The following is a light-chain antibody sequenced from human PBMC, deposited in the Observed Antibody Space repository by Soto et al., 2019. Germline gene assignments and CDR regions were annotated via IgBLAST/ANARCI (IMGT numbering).Light chain of an antibody. J-gene: IGKJ3*01. CDR3: QQSYSTLGIT. Sequence: DFQMTQSPSSLSASVGDRVTITCRASQSISSYLNWYQQKPGKAPKLLIYAASSLQSGVPSRFSGSGSGTDFTLTISSLQPEDFATYYCQQSYSTLGITFGPGTKVDIK. CDR1: QSISSY. CDR2: AAS. V-gene: IGKV1-39*01.